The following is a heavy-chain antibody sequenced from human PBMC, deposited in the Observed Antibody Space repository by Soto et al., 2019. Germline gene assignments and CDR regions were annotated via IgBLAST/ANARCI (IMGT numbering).Heavy chain of an antibody. D-gene: IGHD2-8*02. Sequence: GGSLRLSCAASGFIFSDHYMEWVRQAPGKGLEWVGRIRNKAKSYTIAYAASVEGRFTISRDDSKNSLYLQMNSLKTEDTAVYLCAGGPPSGGSNGPFDFWGRGTLFS. CDR3: AGGPPSGGSNGPFDF. V-gene: IGHV3-72*01. CDR2: IRNKAKSYTI. J-gene: IGHJ4*02. CDR1: GFIFSDHY.